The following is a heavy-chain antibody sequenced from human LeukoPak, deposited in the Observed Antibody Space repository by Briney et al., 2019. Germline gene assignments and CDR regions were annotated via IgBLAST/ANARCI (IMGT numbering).Heavy chain of an antibody. D-gene: IGHD3-10*01. CDR2: IKQDGSEK. CDR3: ARIILWYGRSDAFDI. J-gene: IGHJ3*02. V-gene: IGHV3-7*03. Sequence: GGSLRLSCAASGFTFSSYWMSWVRQAPGKGLEWVANIKQDGSEKYCVDSVKGRFTISRDNAKNSLYLQMNSLRAEDTAVYYCARIILWYGRSDAFDIWGQGTMVTVSS. CDR1: GFTFSSYW.